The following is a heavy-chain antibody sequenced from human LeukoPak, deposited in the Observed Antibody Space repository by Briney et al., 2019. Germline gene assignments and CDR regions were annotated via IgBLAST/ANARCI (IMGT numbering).Heavy chain of an antibody. CDR2: ISAYNGNT. Sequence: GASVKVSCKASGYTFTSYGISWVRQAPGQGLEWMGWISAYNGNTNYAQKLQGRVTMTTDTSTSTAYMELRSLRSEDTAVYYCATSRQQLPKALFDYWGQGTLVTVSS. V-gene: IGHV1-18*01. CDR1: GYTFTSYG. J-gene: IGHJ4*02. D-gene: IGHD6-13*01. CDR3: ATSRQQLPKALFDY.